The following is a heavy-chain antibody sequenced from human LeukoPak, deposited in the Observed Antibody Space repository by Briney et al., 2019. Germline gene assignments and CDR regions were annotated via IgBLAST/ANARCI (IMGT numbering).Heavy chain of an antibody. CDR1: GGSISTSNYY. CDR2: IYYSGST. Sequence: SETLSLTCTVSGGSISTSNYYWGWIRQPPGKGLEWIGSIYYSGSTYYNPSLKSRVTISVDTSKNQFSLKLSSVTAADTAVYYCARVFLRGLAVDYWGQGTLVTVSS. J-gene: IGHJ4*02. V-gene: IGHV4-39*07. D-gene: IGHD4-23*01. CDR3: ARVFLRGLAVDY.